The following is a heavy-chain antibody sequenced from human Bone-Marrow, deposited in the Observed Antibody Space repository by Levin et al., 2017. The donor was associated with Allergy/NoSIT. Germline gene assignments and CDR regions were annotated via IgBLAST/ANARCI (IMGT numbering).Heavy chain of an antibody. CDR2: IYDSGST. Sequence: PSETLSLTCTVSGGSIRSGGYYWSWIRQHPGKGLEWIGYIYDSGSTSYNPSLESRVAISVDTSKNQFYLKLTSLTAADTDVYYCARIPDTAGEFDYWGQGTLVTVSS. CDR3: ARIPDTAGEFDY. D-gene: IGHD5-18*01. V-gene: IGHV4-31*03. J-gene: IGHJ4*02. CDR1: GGSIRSGGYY.